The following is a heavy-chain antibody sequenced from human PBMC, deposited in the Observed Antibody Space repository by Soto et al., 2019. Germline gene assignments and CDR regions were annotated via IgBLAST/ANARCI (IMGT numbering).Heavy chain of an antibody. CDR2: ISGNTGHA. J-gene: IGHJ4*02. D-gene: IGHD3-16*02. Sequence: EVQMLESGGGLVQPGGSLRLSCAASGFPFSNYAMTLVRQAPGKGLEWVSGISGNTGHAYYADSVKDRFTISRDNSKNTLYLQMDSLRSEDTAVYYCAKVPSQYIWGSYLRYYDYWGQGTLVTVSS. CDR1: GFPFSNYA. CDR3: AKVPSQYIWGSYLRYYDY. V-gene: IGHV3-23*01.